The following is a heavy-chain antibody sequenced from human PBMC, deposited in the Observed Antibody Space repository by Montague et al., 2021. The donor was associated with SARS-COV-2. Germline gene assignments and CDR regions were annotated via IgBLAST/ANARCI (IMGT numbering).Heavy chain of an antibody. J-gene: IGHJ6*02. CDR1: GGSFSAYY. CDR3: ARAVRGVIILSPYYAMDV. D-gene: IGHD3-10*01. Sequence: SETLSLTCAVYGGSFSAYYWNWIRQPPGKGLEWIGDINHSGRTNFNPSLKSRVTVSLDTSKNRFSLKLRSVTAADTAVYYCARAVRGVIILSPYYAMDVWGQGTSVTVS. V-gene: IGHV4-34*01. CDR2: INHSGRT.